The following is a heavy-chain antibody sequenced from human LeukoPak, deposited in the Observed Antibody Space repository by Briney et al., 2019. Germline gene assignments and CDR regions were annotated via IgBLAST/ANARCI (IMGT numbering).Heavy chain of an antibody. J-gene: IGHJ4*02. CDR3: ARVPPYYDYVWGSYRRYYFDY. CDR2: IIHSGST. V-gene: IGHV4-34*12. D-gene: IGHD3-16*02. CDR1: GGSFSGYY. Sequence: SETLSLTCAVYGGSFSGYYWSWIRQPPGKGLEWIGEIIHSGSTNYNPSLKSRVTISVDTSKNQFSLKLSSVTAADTAVYYCARVPPYYDYVWGSYRRYYFDYWGQGTLVTVSS.